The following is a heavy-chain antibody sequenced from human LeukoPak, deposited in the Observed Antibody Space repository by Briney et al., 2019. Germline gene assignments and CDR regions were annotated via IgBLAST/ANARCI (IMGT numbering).Heavy chain of an antibody. Sequence: PSETLSLTCTVSGGSISSGGYYWSWIRQHPGKGLEWIGYIYYSGSTYYNPSLKSRVTISVDTSKNQFSLKLSSVTAADTAVYYCARAPPTVTNPLLYYFDYWGQGTLVTVSS. CDR2: IYYSGST. CDR1: GGSISSGGYY. CDR3: ARAPPTVTNPLLYYFDY. J-gene: IGHJ4*02. V-gene: IGHV4-31*03. D-gene: IGHD4-17*01.